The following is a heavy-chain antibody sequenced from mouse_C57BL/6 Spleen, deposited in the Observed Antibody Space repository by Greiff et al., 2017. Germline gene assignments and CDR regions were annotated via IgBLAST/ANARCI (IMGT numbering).Heavy chain of an antibody. CDR3: ARVDGYYDV. CDR1: GFTFSSYA. Sequence: EVHLVESGGGLVKPGGSLKLSCAASGFTFSSYAMSWVRQTPEKRLEWVATISDGGSYTYYPDNVKGRFTISRDNAKNNLYLQMSHLKSEDTAMYYCARVDGYYDVWGTGTTVTVSS. CDR2: ISDGGSYT. V-gene: IGHV5-4*01. J-gene: IGHJ1*03. D-gene: IGHD2-3*01.